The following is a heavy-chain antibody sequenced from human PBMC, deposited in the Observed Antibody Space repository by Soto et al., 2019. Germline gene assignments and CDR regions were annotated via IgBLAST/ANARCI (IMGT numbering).Heavy chain of an antibody. CDR3: AKVIGALGYSSGRLGFDAFDI. V-gene: IGHV3-23*01. Sequence: PGGSLRLSCAASGFTFSSYAMSWVRQAPGKGLEWVSAISGSGGSTYYADSVKGRFTISRDNSKNTLYLQMNSLRAEDTAVYYCAKVIGALGYSSGRLGFDAFDIWGQGTMVTVSS. CDR2: ISGSGGST. CDR1: GFTFSSYA. D-gene: IGHD6-19*01. J-gene: IGHJ3*02.